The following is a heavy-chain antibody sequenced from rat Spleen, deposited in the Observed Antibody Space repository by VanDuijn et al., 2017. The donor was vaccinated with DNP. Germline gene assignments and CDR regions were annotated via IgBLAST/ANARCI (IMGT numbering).Heavy chain of an antibody. V-gene: IGHV5S10*01. CDR3: ATHRLRVFHY. D-gene: IGHD1-7*01. CDR2: IMDDGSGT. Sequence: EVQLVESGGGLVQPGTSLKLSCAASGFSFSDYAMAWVRQSPKKGLEWVGNIMDDGSGTYYRDSVKGRFTISRDNAKSTLYLQMDSLRSEDTATYDWATHRLRVFHYWGQGVMVTVSS. J-gene: IGHJ2*01. CDR1: GFSFSDYA.